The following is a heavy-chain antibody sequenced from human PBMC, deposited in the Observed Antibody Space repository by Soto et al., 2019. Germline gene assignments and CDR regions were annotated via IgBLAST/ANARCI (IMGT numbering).Heavy chain of an antibody. V-gene: IGHV3-73*01. CDR2: IRTKSNNFAT. CDR3: RRHQEGRSMVFYGMDV. Sequence: GGSLRLSCAASGFTLSGSDIHWVRQASGKGLEWVGRIRTKSNNFATSYAESVRGRFTISRDDSDNTASLQMSSLKTEDTAIYYCRRHQEGRSMVFYGMDVWGQGTTVTVSS. CDR1: GFTLSGSD. J-gene: IGHJ6*02. D-gene: IGHD3-10*01.